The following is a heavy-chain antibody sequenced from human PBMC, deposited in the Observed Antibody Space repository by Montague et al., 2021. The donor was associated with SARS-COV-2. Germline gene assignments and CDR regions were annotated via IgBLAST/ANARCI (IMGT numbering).Heavy chain of an antibody. J-gene: IGHJ4*02. V-gene: IGHV3-43*01. CDR2: ISWDGGSA. Sequence: SLRLSCAASGFTFDDYTMHWVRQAPGKGLEWVSLISWDGGSAYYVDSVKGRFTISRDNSKNSLYLQMNSLRTEDTALYYCAKDLILGSGARFDYWGQGTLVTVSS. CDR3: AKDLILGSGARFDY. D-gene: IGHD4/OR15-4a*01. CDR1: GFTFDDYT.